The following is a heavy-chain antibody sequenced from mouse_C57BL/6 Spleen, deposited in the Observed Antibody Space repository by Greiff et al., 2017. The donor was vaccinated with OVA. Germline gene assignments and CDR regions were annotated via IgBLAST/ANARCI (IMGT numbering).Heavy chain of an antibody. CDR1: GYTFTSYW. V-gene: IGHV1-61*01. CDR3: AREDDGYPFMDY. Sequence: QVQLQQPGAELVRPGSSVKLSCKASGYTFTSYWMDWVKQRPGQGLEWIGNIYPSDSETHYNQKFKDKATLTVDKSSSTAYMQLSSLTSEDSAVYYCAREDDGYPFMDYWGQGTSVTVSS. CDR2: IYPSDSET. J-gene: IGHJ4*01. D-gene: IGHD2-3*01.